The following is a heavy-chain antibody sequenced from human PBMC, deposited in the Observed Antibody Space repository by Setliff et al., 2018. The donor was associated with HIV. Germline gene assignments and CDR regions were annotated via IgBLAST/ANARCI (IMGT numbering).Heavy chain of an antibody. CDR1: GYTFTDYY. CDR2: INSYDGNT. CDR3: ATTGVGVTRYYYYYMDV. V-gene: IGHV1-18*04. J-gene: IGHJ6*03. D-gene: IGHD1-26*01. Sequence: ASVKVSCKASGYTFTDYYMHWVRQAPGQGLEWMGWINSYDGNTNYEQKFQGRVTMTTDTSTTSAYLELRSLRPDDTAVYYCATTGVGVTRYYYYYMDVWGKGTTVTVSS.